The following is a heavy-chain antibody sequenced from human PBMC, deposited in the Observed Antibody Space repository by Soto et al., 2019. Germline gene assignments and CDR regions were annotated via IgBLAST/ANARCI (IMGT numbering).Heavy chain of an antibody. CDR2: IYHSGST. CDR3: AGGSSIAAAGLDY. V-gene: IGHV4-4*02. D-gene: IGHD6-13*01. CDR1: GGSISSSNW. J-gene: IGHJ4*02. Sequence: PSETLSLTCAVSGGSISSSNWWSWARQPPGKGLEWIGEIYHSGSTNYNPSLKSRVTISVDKSKNQFSLKLSSVTAADTAVYYCAGGSSIAAAGLDYWGQGTLVTVSS.